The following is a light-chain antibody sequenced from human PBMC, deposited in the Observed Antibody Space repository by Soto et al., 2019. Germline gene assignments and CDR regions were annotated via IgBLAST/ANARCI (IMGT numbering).Light chain of an antibody. CDR3: QQYDSSPST. CDR1: QSVSSSF. J-gene: IGKJ3*01. V-gene: IGKV3-20*01. CDR2: GAS. Sequence: EIVLTQSPGTLSLSPGERATLSCRASQSVSSSFLAWYQQKPGQAPRLLIYGASSRATGIPDRFSGSGSGTDFTLTISRLEPEDFAVYYCQQYDSSPSTFGPGTTVDIK.